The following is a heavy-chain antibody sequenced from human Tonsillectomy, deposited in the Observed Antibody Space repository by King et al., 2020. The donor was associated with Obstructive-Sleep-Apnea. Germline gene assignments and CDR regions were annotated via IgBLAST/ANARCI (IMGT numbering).Heavy chain of an antibody. D-gene: IGHD6-19*01. J-gene: IGHJ2*01. CDR1: GYSISSGYY. CDR3: ARSSGWHERWYFDL. CDR2: IYHSGST. Sequence: VQLQESGPGLEKPSETLSLTCTVSGYSISSGYYWGWIRQPPGKGLEWIGTIYHSGSTYYNPSLKSRVTISVDTSKNQFSLKLSSVTAADTPVYYCARSSGWHERWYFDLWGRGTLVTVSS. V-gene: IGHV4-38-2*02.